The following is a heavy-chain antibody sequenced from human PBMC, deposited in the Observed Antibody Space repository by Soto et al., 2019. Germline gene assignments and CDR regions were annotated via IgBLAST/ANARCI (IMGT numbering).Heavy chain of an antibody. D-gene: IGHD3-22*01. J-gene: IGHJ4*02. CDR2: ISYDGSNK. CDR1: GFTFSSFA. V-gene: IGHV3-30-3*01. Sequence: QVQLVESGGGVVQPGRSLRLSCAASGFTFSSFAIHWVRQAPGKGLEWVSRISYDGSNKYYAYSVKGHFTISRDNSKNTLYLQMNSLRAEDTAVYYCARAYDSSMNYFAHWGQGTLVTVSS. CDR3: ARAYDSSMNYFAH.